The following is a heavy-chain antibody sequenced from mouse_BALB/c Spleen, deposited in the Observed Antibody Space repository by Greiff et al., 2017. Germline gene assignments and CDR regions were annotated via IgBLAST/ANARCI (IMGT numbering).Heavy chain of an antibody. J-gene: IGHJ1*01. CDR1: GFTFSSFG. CDR2: ISSGSSTI. CDR3: AREGEYWYFDV. Sequence: DVKLVESGGGLVQPGGSRKLSCAASGFTFSSFGMHWVRQAPEKGLEWVAYISSGSSTIYYADTVKGRFTISRDNPKNTLFLQMTSLRSEDTAMYYCAREGEYWYFDVWGAGTTVTVSS. V-gene: IGHV5-17*02.